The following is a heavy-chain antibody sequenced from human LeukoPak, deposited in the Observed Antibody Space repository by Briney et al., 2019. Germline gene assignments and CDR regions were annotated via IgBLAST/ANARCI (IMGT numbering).Heavy chain of an antibody. CDR2: IYHSGST. V-gene: IGHV4-38-2*01. Sequence: SETLSLTCAVSGYSISSGYYWGWIRQPPGKGLEWIGSIYHSGSTYYNPSLKSRVTISVDTSENQFSLKLSSVTAADTAVYYCARQLNAFDIWGQGTMVTVSS. J-gene: IGHJ3*02. D-gene: IGHD5-24*01. CDR3: ARQLNAFDI. CDR1: GYSISSGYY.